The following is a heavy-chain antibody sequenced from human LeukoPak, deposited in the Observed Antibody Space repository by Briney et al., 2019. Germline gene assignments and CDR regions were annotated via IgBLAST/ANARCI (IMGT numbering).Heavy chain of an antibody. J-gene: IGHJ4*02. Sequence: GGSLRLSCTASGFTPSNYWMHWVRQAPGKGLVWVSRINGDGSGTYYADSVKGRFTSSRDNAKNTVFLQMNNLRAEDTAVYYCVRDIREYDFWGQGTLVTVSS. CDR3: VRDIREYDF. CDR1: GFTPSNYW. V-gene: IGHV3-74*01. CDR2: INGDGSGT. D-gene: IGHD3-10*01.